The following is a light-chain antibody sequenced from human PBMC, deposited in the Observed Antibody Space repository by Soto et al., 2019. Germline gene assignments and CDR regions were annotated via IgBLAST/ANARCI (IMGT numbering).Light chain of an antibody. V-gene: IGLV2-8*01. CDR1: SSDVGTYNY. CDR2: DVS. J-gene: IGLJ3*02. Sequence: QSALTQPPSASGSPGQSVTISCTGTSSDVGTYNYVSWYQQHPGKAPKLMIYDVSKRPSGVPDRFSGSKSGNTASLTVSGIHAEDEADYYCLSYARSRIWVFGGGTNLTVL. CDR3: LSYARSRIWV.